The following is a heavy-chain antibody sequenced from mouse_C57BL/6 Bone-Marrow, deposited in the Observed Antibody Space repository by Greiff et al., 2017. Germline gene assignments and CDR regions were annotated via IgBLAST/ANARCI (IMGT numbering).Heavy chain of an antibody. CDR2: IFPGSGST. V-gene: IGHV1-75*01. CDR3: ARELLRPVSRDYAMDY. J-gene: IGHJ4*01. CDR1: GYTFTDYY. Sequence: QVQLQQSGPELVKPGASVKISCKASGYTFTDYYINWVKQRPGQGLEWIGWIFPGSGSTYYNEKFKGKATLTVDKSASTAYMLLSNLTSEDSAVYFCARELLRPVSRDYAMDYWGQGTSVTVSS. D-gene: IGHD1-1*01.